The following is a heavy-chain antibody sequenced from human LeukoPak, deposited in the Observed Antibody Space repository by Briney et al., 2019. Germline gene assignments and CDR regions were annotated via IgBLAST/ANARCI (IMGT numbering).Heavy chain of an antibody. D-gene: IGHD1-26*01. V-gene: IGHV4-34*01. CDR1: GGSFSGYY. CDR2: INHSGST. J-gene: IGHJ4*02. CDR3: ARPRVGATGGGY. Sequence: PSETLSLTCAVYGGSFSGYYWSWIRQPPGKGLEWIGEINHSGSTNYNPSLKSRVTISVDTSKNQFSLKLSSVTAADTAVYYCARPRVGATGGGYWGQGTLVTVSS.